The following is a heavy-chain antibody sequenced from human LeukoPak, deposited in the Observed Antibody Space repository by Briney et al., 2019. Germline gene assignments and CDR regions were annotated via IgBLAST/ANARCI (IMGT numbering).Heavy chain of an antibody. V-gene: IGHV4-38-2*01. CDR2: IHHSGTT. J-gene: IGHJ3*02. Sequence: PSETLSLTCAVSRYSISSGYHWGWIRQPPGKGLEWIGYIHHSGTTDYNPSLKSRVIILVDTTKNQFSLKVGSLTAADTAVYYCARRLGVITRDAYDIWGQGTMVIVSS. D-gene: IGHD3-3*01. CDR3: ARRLGVITRDAYDI. CDR1: RYSISSGYH.